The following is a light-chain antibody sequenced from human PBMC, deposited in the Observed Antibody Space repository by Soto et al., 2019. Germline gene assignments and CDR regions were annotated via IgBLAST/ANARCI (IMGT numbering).Light chain of an antibody. CDR1: SSDVVSYNL. CDR2: EGS. V-gene: IGLV2-23*03. J-gene: IGLJ1*01. Sequence: QSALTQPASVSGSPGQSVTISCTGTSSDVVSYNLVSWYQQHPGKAPKLRIYEGSKRPSGVSNRFSGSKSGNTASLTISGLQAEDEADYYCCSYAGSSTFLYVFGTGTKVTAL. CDR3: CSYAGSSTFLYV.